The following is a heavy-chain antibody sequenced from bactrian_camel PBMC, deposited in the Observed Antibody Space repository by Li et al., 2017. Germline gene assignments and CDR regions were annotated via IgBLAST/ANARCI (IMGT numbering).Heavy chain of an antibody. CDR2: IYSDGSNT. D-gene: IGHD4*01. CDR3: AISARYSDYGPVGRAAKADFGY. J-gene: IGHJ6*01. V-gene: IGHV3-2*01. CDR1: EYMYSTYC. Sequence: HVQLVESGGGSVQAGGSLRLSCADSEYMYSTYCMGWFRQGPGKGLEWVSSIYSDGSNTYYADSVKGRFTISRDNAKNTLYLQLNSLKSEDTAMYYCAISARYSDYGPVGRAAKADFGYWGQGTQVTVS.